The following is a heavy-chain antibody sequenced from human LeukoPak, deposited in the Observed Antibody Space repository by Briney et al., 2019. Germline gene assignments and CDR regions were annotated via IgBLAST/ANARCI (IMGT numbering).Heavy chain of an antibody. V-gene: IGHV1-69*05. CDR3: ARAPHYYYDSPLDY. CDR1: GGTFSSYA. J-gene: IGHJ4*02. Sequence: SVKVSCKASGGTFSSYAISWVRQAPGQGREWMGRIIPIFGTANYAQKFQGRVTITTDESTSTAYMELSSLRSEDTAVYYCARAPHYYYDSPLDYWGQGTLVTVSS. D-gene: IGHD3-22*01. CDR2: IIPIFGTA.